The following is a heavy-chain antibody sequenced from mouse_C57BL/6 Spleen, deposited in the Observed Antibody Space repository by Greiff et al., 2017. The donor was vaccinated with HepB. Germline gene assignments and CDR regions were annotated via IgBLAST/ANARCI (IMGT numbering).Heavy chain of an antibody. CDR3: ARGIYYGYDFDY. J-gene: IGHJ2*01. CDR2: INPNNGGT. CDR1: GYTFTDYN. D-gene: IGHD2-2*01. Sequence: EVQLQQSGPELVKPGASVKMSCKASGYTFTDYNMHWVKQSHGKSLEWIGYINPNNGGTSYNQKFKGKATLTVNKSSSTAYMELRSLTSEDSAVYYCARGIYYGYDFDYWGQGTTLTVSS. V-gene: IGHV1-22*01.